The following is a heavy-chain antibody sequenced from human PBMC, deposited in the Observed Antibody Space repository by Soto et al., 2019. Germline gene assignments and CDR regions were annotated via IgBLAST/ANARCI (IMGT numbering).Heavy chain of an antibody. Sequence: GETLRLSCAASGCIFSSYAMHWVRQAPGKGLEWVAVISYDGSNKYNADSVKGRFTTSRDNSKNTLYLQMERLRAEDRAVYYGARXVYNSVRGVIEGPGMDVWGQGTMVTVSS. V-gene: IGHV3-30-3*01. CDR3: ARXVYNSVRGVIEGPGMDV. J-gene: IGHJ6*01. D-gene: IGHD3-10*02. CDR2: ISYDGSNK. CDR1: GCIFSSYA.